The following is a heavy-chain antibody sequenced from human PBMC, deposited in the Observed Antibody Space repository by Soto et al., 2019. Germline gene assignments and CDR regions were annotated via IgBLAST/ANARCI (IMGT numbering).Heavy chain of an antibody. CDR2: IXXXGSX. CDR1: GGSFSGYY. V-gene: IGHV4-34*01. CDR3: ARGSVDITH. D-gene: IGHD3-22*01. Sequence: SXXTLSLTCAVYGGSFSGYYWSWIRQPPGXXXXXXGXIXXXGSXXYKXXXXXXVKXXXXXXXNQLSMKLSSVTAADTAVYYCARGSVDITHWGQGTLVTVYS. J-gene: IGHJ4*02.